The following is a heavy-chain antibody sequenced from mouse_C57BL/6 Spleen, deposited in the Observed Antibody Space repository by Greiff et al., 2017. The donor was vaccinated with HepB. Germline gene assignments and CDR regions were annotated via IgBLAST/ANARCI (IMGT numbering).Heavy chain of an antibody. CDR3: ARSLYYGSRYVGAYYAMDY. CDR1: GFTFSDYG. D-gene: IGHD1-1*01. Sequence: EVQGVESGGGLVKPGGSLKLSCAASGFTFSDYGMHWVRQAPEKGLEWVAYISSGSSTIYYADTVKGRFTISRDNAKNTLFLQMTSLRSEDTAMYYCARSLYYGSRYVGAYYAMDYWGQGTSVTVSS. V-gene: IGHV5-17*01. CDR2: ISSGSSTI. J-gene: IGHJ4*01.